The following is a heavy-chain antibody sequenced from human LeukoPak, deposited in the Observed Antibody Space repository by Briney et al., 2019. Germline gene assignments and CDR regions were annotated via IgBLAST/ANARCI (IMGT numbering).Heavy chain of an antibody. CDR1: GGTFSSYA. J-gene: IGHJ4*02. Sequence: GASVKVSCKASGGTFSSYAISLVRQAPGQGLEGMGGIIPIFGTANYAQKFQGRVTITPDESTSKAYMELSSLRSEDTAVYYCAAHLPRYCSSTSFGPFDYWGQGTLVSVSS. CDR3: AAHLPRYCSSTSFGPFDY. V-gene: IGHV1-69*01. D-gene: IGHD2-2*01. CDR2: IIPIFGTA.